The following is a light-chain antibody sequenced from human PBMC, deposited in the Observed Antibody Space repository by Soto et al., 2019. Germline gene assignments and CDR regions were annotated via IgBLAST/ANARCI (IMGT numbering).Light chain of an antibody. CDR2: RAS. Sequence: DIQMTQSPSTLSASVGDTVTITCRASQNINTWVAWYQQKPGKAPNLLIYRASSLESGVPSRFSGSGSGTEFTLAIFNLQPDDFATYFCQQYQSYTSFAGGTKVDI. J-gene: IGKJ4*01. CDR1: QNINTW. CDR3: QQYQSYTS. V-gene: IGKV1-5*01.